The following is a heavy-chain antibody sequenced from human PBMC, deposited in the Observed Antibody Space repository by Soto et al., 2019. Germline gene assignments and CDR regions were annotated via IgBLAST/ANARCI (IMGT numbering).Heavy chain of an antibody. V-gene: IGHV3-33*01. D-gene: IGHD3-10*01. CDR2: IWYDGINK. CDR3: ARDRGSGSDAYYGMDV. Sequence: QMQLVESGGGVVQPGRSLRLSCAASGFTFSHFAMHWVRQAPGKGLAWVALIWYDGINKYYADSVKGRFTISRDGSKNTLYLQMDSLRAEDTAVYFCARDRGSGSDAYYGMDVWGQGTTVTVSS. CDR1: GFTFSHFA. J-gene: IGHJ6*02.